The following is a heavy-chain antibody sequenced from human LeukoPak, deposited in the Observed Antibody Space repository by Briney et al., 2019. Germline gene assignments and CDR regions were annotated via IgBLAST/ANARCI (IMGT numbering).Heavy chain of an antibody. CDR1: GFTFSSHS. CDR2: ISDSRDYK. V-gene: IGHV3-21*01. J-gene: IGHJ4*02. CDR3: ARGGKLDYPFDY. Sequence: GGSLRLSCAASGFTFSSHSMNWVRQAPGKGLEWVSSISDSRDYKYYADSAKGRFTISTDDAKKSVSLQMNSLRAEDTAVYYCARGGKLDYPFDYWGQGTLVTVSS. D-gene: IGHD4-11*01.